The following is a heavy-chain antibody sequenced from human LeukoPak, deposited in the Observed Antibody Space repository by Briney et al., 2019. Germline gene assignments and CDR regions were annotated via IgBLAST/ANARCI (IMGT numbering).Heavy chain of an antibody. Sequence: GESLKISCKGSGYSFTSYWIGWVRQMPGKGLEWMGIIYPGDSDTRYSPSFQGQATISADKSISTAYLQWSSLKASDTAMYYCARHEYSSGWTADYWGQGTLVTVSS. D-gene: IGHD6-19*01. CDR1: GYSFTSYW. J-gene: IGHJ4*02. CDR3: ARHEYSSGWTADY. CDR2: IYPGDSDT. V-gene: IGHV5-51*01.